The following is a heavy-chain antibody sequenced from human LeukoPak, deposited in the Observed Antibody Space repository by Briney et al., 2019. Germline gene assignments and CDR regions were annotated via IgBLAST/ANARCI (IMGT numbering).Heavy chain of an antibody. J-gene: IGHJ6*02. Sequence: GRSLRLSCAASGFTFSSYAMHWVRQAPGKGLEWVAVISYDGSKKYHADSVKGRFTISRDNSNKMQYLEMDSLRADDTAVYCCARGGDFWSGYKTHEYGLDVWGQGTTVTVSS. D-gene: IGHD3-3*01. CDR2: ISYDGSKK. CDR1: GFTFSSYA. V-gene: IGHV3-30-3*01. CDR3: ARGGDFWSGYKTHEYGLDV.